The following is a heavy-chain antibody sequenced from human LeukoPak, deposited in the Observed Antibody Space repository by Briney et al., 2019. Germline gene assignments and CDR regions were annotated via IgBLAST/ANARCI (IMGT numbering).Heavy chain of an antibody. CDR3: AVGGWELLRRSNYFDY. CDR2: MNPNSGNT. Sequence: ASVKVSCKASGFTFTSYDINWVRQATGQGLEWMGWMNPNSGNTGYAQKFQGRVTMTRNTSISTAYMELSSLRSGDTAVYYCAVGGWELLRRSNYFDYWGQGTLVTVSS. D-gene: IGHD1-26*01. CDR1: GFTFTSYD. V-gene: IGHV1-8*01. J-gene: IGHJ4*02.